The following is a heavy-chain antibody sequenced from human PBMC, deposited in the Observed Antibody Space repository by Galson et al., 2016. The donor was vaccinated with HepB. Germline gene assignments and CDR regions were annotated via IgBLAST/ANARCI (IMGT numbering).Heavy chain of an antibody. V-gene: IGHV3-33*08. CDR3: ARDLGPDWYFDL. Sequence: SLRLSCAASGFTFRSYGMHWVRQAPGKGPEWVAVIWYDGTNKYYADSMKGRFTISRDNSENTLYLHMNSLRAEDTAVYYCARDLGPDWYFDLWGRGTLVTVSS. J-gene: IGHJ2*01. CDR1: GFTFRSYG. CDR2: IWYDGTNK.